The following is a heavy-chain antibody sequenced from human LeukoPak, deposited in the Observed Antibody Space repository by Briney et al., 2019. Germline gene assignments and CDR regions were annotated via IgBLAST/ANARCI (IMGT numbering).Heavy chain of an antibody. J-gene: IGHJ4*02. CDR3: ARDPGGAAGRYYFDY. V-gene: IGHV3-66*01. CDR1: GFTVSSNY. D-gene: IGHD6-13*01. CDR2: IYSGGST. Sequence: PGGSLRLSCAASGFTVSSNYMSWVRQAPGKGLEWVSVIYSGGSTYYADSVKGRFTISRDNSKNTLYLQMNSLRAEDTAVYYCARDPGGAAGRYYFDYWGQGTLVTVSS.